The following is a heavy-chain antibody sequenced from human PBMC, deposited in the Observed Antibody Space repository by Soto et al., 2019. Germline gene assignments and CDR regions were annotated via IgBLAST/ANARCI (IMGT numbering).Heavy chain of an antibody. Sequence: PGGSLRLSCAASGFTFGTYAMSWVCQAPGKGLEWVSSISGSDGTTYYADSVKGRFSISRDKSKNTLYLQMNSLRVEDTAIYYCTADPAYYDYWSAYLGWFDPWGQGTLVTVSS. CDR1: GFTFGTYA. CDR3: TADPAYYDYWSAYLGWFDP. J-gene: IGHJ5*02. D-gene: IGHD3-3*01. CDR2: ISGSDGTT. V-gene: IGHV3-23*01.